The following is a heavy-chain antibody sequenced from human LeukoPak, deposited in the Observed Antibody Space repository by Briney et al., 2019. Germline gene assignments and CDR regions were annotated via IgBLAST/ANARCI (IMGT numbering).Heavy chain of an antibody. Sequence: ASVKVSCKASGDIFTDYYMYWVRQAPGQGLEWMGRINPNSGGTNYAQKFQGRVTMTRDTSISTAYMELSSLRSEDTAVYYCARDSWYCSGGSCTPFDAFDIWGQGTMVTVSS. CDR3: ARDSWYCSGGSCTPFDAFDI. CDR2: INPNSGGT. CDR1: GDIFTDYY. J-gene: IGHJ3*02. V-gene: IGHV1-2*06. D-gene: IGHD2-15*01.